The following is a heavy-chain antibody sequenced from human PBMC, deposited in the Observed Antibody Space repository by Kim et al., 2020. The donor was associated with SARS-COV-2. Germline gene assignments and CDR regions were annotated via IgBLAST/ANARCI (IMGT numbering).Heavy chain of an antibody. Sequence: SETLSLTCTVSGGSVSSGSYYWSWIRQPPGKGLEWIGYIYYSGSTNYNPSLKSRVTISVDTSKNQFSLKLSSVTAADTAVYYCARQLNPYDSSGQFDYWGQGTLVTVSS. CDR1: GGSVSSGSYY. D-gene: IGHD3-22*01. V-gene: IGHV4-61*01. CDR3: ARQLNPYDSSGQFDY. CDR2: IYYSGST. J-gene: IGHJ4*02.